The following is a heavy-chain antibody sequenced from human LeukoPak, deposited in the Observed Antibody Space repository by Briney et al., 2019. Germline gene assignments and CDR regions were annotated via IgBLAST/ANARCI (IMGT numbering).Heavy chain of an antibody. V-gene: IGHV4-39*01. Sequence: SETLSLTCTVSGGSIDSSGSYWGWIRQPPGKGLEWIGCVYYGGDAYYNPSLKSRVTISADLSKNQFSLSLISVTAADTALSYCARLFSRGWPYYYGLGAWGQGTTVTVSS. D-gene: IGHD6-19*01. J-gene: IGHJ6*02. CDR1: GGSIDSSGSY. CDR2: VYYGGDA. CDR3: ARLFSRGWPYYYGLGA.